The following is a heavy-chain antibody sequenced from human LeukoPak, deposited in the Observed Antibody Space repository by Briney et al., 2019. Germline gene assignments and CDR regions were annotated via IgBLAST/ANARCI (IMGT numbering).Heavy chain of an antibody. CDR1: GGSISSISYY. V-gene: IGHV4-39*01. CDR3: ASLVGEYCNGGSCSSGYFDY. CDR2: IYYSGTT. D-gene: IGHD2-15*01. Sequence: PSETLSLTCTVSGGSISSISYYWGWIRQPPGKGLEWIGSIYYSGTTYYNPSLKSRVTISVDTSKNQFSLKLRSVIAADTAVYYCASLVGEYCNGGSCSSGYFDYWGQGTLVXVSS. J-gene: IGHJ4*02.